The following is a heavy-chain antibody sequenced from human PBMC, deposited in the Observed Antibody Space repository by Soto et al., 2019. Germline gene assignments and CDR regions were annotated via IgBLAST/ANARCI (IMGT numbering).Heavy chain of an antibody. V-gene: IGHV3-33*01. J-gene: IGHJ6*03. CDR3: ARSALELVVVAAQGAPAYYMDV. Sequence: GGSLRLSCAASGFTFSSYGMHWVRQAPGKGLEWVAVIWYDGSNKYYADSVKGRFTISRDNSKNTLYLQMNSLRAEDTAVYYCARSALELVVVAAQGAPAYYMDVWGKGTTVTVSS. CDR1: GFTFSSYG. D-gene: IGHD2-15*01. CDR2: IWYDGSNK.